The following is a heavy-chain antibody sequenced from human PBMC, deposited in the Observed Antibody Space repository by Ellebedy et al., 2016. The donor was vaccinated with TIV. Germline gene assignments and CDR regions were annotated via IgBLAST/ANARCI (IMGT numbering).Heavy chain of an antibody. CDR1: GYTFTRYA. V-gene: IGHV1-3*01. D-gene: IGHD3-10*01. CDR3: ARGSAEGRAFDY. Sequence: ASVKVSCKTSGYTFTRYAIHWVRQAPGQRPEWMGWINAGNGKTKYSEKFQGRVTITGDTPASTAFMELSSLTSEDTAVYYCARGSAEGRAFDYWGQGTLVTVS. CDR2: INAGNGKT. J-gene: IGHJ4*02.